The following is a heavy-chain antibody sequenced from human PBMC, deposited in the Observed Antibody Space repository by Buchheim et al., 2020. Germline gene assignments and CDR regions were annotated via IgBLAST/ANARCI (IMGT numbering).Heavy chain of an antibody. V-gene: IGHV4-31*03. D-gene: IGHD4-17*01. J-gene: IGHJ4*02. Sequence: QVQLQESSPGLVKPSQTLSLTCTVSGVSISSGPFYWTWIRQQPGKGLEWIGYIHYTGLAYSSPSLSSRLSMSVDTSQNQFSLTLTAVTAADTAIYYCARDRGAHDYGPIDFWGQGAL. CDR2: IHYTGLA. CDR3: ARDRGAHDYGPIDF. CDR1: GVSISSGPFY.